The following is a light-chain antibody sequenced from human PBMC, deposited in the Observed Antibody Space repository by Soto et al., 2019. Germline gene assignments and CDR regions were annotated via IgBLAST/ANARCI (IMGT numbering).Light chain of an antibody. J-gene: IGLJ1*01. CDR2: EVS. V-gene: IGLV2-8*01. CDR1: SSDVGGYNY. Sequence: QSALTQPPSASGSPGQSVTISCTGTSSDVGGYNYVSWYQHHPGKAPKLMIYEVSKRPSGVPDRFSGSKSGNTASLTVSGLQAEDEADYYCSSYAGSNNLYVFGTGTKVTVL. CDR3: SSYAGSNNLYV.